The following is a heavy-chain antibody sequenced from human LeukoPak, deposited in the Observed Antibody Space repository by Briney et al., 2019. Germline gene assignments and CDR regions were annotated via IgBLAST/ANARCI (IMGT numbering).Heavy chain of an antibody. V-gene: IGHV3-9*01. J-gene: IGHJ4*02. D-gene: IGHD3-22*01. Sequence: SGRSLRLSCAASGFTFDDYAMHWVRQAPGKGLEWVSGISWNSGSIGYADSVKGRFTISRDNAKNSLYLQMNSLRAEDTALYYCAKDSIGLPGYYDSSGYLDYWGQGTLVTVSS. CDR2: ISWNSGSI. CDR3: AKDSIGLPGYYDSSGYLDY. CDR1: GFTFDDYA.